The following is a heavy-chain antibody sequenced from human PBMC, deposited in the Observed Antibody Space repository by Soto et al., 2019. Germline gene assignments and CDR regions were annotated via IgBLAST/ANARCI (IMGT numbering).Heavy chain of an antibody. Sequence: PSETLSLTCTVSGGSISSSSYYWGWIRQPPGKGLEWIGSIYYSGSTYYNPSLKSRVTISVDTPKNQFSLKLSSVTAADTAVYYCARQPAEYYDILTGYNWFDPWGQGTLVTVSS. CDR1: GGSISSSSYY. V-gene: IGHV4-39*01. J-gene: IGHJ5*02. D-gene: IGHD3-9*01. CDR2: IYYSGST. CDR3: ARQPAEYYDILTGYNWFDP.